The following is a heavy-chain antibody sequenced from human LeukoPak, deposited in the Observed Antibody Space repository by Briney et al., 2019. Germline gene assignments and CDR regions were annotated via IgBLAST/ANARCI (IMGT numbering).Heavy chain of an antibody. CDR2: MNPNSGNT. CDR3: SRGSSWLYYYMDV. Sequence: ASVKVSCKASGYTFTSYDINWVRQATGQGREWMGWMNPNSGNTGYAQKFQARVTITRNTSLSTAYVQLSRLRSEDTAVYYCSRGSSWLYYYMDVWGKGTTVTVS. CDR1: GYTFTSYD. V-gene: IGHV1-8*03. D-gene: IGHD6-13*01. J-gene: IGHJ6*03.